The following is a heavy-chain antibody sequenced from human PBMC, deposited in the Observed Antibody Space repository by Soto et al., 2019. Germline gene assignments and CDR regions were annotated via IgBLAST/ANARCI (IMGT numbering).Heavy chain of an antibody. V-gene: IGHV3-9*01. CDR3: AKDPEPYIAAAGY. CDR1: GFTFDDYA. J-gene: IGHJ4*02. CDR2: ISWNSGSI. Sequence: EVQLVESGGGLVQPGRSLRLSCAASGFTFDDYAMHWVRQAPGKGLEWVSGISWNSGSIGYADSVKGRFTISRDNAKNSLYLQMNSLRAEDTALYYCAKDPEPYIAAAGYWGQGTLVTVSS. D-gene: IGHD6-13*01.